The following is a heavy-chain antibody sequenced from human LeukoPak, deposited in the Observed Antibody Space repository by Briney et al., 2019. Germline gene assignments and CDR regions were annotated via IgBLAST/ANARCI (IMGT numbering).Heavy chain of an antibody. J-gene: IGHJ6*03. Sequence: SETLSLTCTVSSGSISSSSYYWGWLRQPPGRGLEWIGSIYYSGSTYYSPSLKSRVTISVDTSKNQFSLKLSSVTAADTAVYYCARGPSGRYYMDVWGKGTTVTVSS. CDR2: IYYSGST. CDR3: ARGPSGRYYMDV. D-gene: IGHD1-26*01. V-gene: IGHV4-39*07. CDR1: SGSISSSSYY.